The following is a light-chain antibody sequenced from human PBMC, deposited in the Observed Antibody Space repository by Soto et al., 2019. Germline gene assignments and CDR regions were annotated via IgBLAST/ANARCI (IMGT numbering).Light chain of an antibody. CDR3: SSYTTSSTPV. V-gene: IGLV2-14*01. CDR2: DVS. J-gene: IGLJ2*01. Sequence: QSVLTQPASVSGSAGQSITISCTGTSSDVGAFNYVSWYQQNPGKAPKLMIYDVSDRPSGVSNRFSGSKSGDTASLTISGLQAEDEAHYYCSSYTTSSTPVFGGGTKVTVL. CDR1: SSDVGAFNY.